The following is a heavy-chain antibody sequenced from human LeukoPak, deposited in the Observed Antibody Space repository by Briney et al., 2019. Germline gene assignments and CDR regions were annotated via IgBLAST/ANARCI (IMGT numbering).Heavy chain of an antibody. CDR3: ARGLQLNKLFDY. CDR2: TYYSGST. V-gene: IGHV4-59*08. D-gene: IGHD5-24*01. Sequence: PSETLSLTCTVSGGSISSYYWSWIRQPPGKGLEWIGYTYYSGSTNYNPSLKSRVTISVDTSKNQFSLKLSSVTAADTAVYYCARGLQLNKLFDYWGQGTLVTVSS. CDR1: GGSISSYY. J-gene: IGHJ4*02.